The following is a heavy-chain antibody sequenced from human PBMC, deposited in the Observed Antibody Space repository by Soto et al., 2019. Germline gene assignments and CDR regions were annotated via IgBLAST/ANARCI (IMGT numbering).Heavy chain of an antibody. J-gene: IGHJ4*01. CDR3: AKDRGGDCPDNSCYFGADY. CDR1: GFTFSTYG. D-gene: IGHD2-15*01. V-gene: IGHV3-30*18. Sequence: PGGSLRLSCLASGFTFSTYGMHWVRQAPGKGLECVAVISDTGSSTYYAASVEGRFTISRDNSKNTLSLHMDRLRVEDTAVYFCAKDRGGDCPDNSCYFGADYWGQGTPVTVSS. CDR2: ISDTGSST.